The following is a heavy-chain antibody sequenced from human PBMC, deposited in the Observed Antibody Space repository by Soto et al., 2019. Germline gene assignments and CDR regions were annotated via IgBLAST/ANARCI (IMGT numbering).Heavy chain of an antibody. V-gene: IGHV1-3*01. CDR3: AREHRREYPAAIWFDP. CDR2: INAGNGNT. D-gene: IGHD2-2*01. J-gene: IGHJ5*02. Sequence: QVQLVQSGAEVKKPGASVKVSCKASGYTFTSYAMHWVRQAPGQRLEWMGWINAGNGNTKYSQKFQGRVTLTRDPSASTAYMELSSLRSEDTAVYYCAREHRREYPAAIWFDPWGQGTLVTVSS. CDR1: GYTFTSYA.